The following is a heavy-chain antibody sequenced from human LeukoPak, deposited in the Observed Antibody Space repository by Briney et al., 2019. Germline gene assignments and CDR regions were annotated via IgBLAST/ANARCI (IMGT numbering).Heavy chain of an antibody. CDR3: ARDLASCAGDCYSDGFDY. J-gene: IGHJ4*02. Sequence: SETLSLTCTVSDSISSGYYWGWIRQSPGKGLEWIGSIYHGGSTYYNPSLRSRVIVSVDTFKNHFSLKMSSVTAADTAVYYCARDLASCAGDCYSDGFDYWGQGALVTVSS. CDR2: IYHGGST. CDR1: DSISSGYY. D-gene: IGHD2-21*02. V-gene: IGHV4-38-2*02.